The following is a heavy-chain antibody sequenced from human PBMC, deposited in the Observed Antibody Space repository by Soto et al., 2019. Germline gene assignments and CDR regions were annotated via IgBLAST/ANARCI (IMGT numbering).Heavy chain of an antibody. V-gene: IGHV3-15*07. Sequence: EVQLVESGGGLVKPGGSLRLSCAASGFTFSNAWMNWVRQAPGKGLEWVGRIKSKTDGGTTDYAAPVKGRFTISRDDSNYSLYLQMSSLKTDDTAVYYCTTGDYYDCLFDPWGQGTLVTVGS. D-gene: IGHD3-22*01. CDR1: GFTFSNAW. CDR2: IKSKTDGGTT. J-gene: IGHJ5*02. CDR3: TTGDYYDCLFDP.